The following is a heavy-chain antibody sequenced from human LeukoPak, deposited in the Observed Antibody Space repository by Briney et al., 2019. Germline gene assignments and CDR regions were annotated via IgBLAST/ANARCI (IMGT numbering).Heavy chain of an antibody. CDR2: IYYSGST. D-gene: IGHD6-13*01. CDR1: GGSISSYY. J-gene: IGHJ4*02. Sequence: SETLSLTCTVSGGSISSYYWSWIRQPPGKGLEWIGYIYYSGSTNYNPSLKSRVTISVDTSKNQFSLKLGSVTAADTAVYYCAVSDMLAAAGSLDYWGQGTLVTVSS. CDR3: AVSDMLAAAGSLDY. V-gene: IGHV4-59*08.